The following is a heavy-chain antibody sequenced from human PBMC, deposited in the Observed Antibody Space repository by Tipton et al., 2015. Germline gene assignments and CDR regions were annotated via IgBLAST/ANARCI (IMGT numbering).Heavy chain of an antibody. J-gene: IGHJ4*02. V-gene: IGHV1-46*01. CDR2: INPRGGRT. CDR1: GHTLTKYY. D-gene: IGHD6-19*01. CDR3: ATSRAVAGTLV. Sequence: QLVQSGAEVKKPGASVKVACKASGHTLTKYYMHWVRQAPGQGLEWMGVINPRGGRTNYEQKFLGRITMTGDTSTSTVYMELTSLPSEDTSVYYCATSRAVAGTLVWGQGTLVTVSA.